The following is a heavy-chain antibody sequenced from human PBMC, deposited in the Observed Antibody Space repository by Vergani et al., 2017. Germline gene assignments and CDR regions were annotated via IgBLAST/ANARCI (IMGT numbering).Heavy chain of an antibody. CDR1: GGPISSYY. J-gene: IGHJ3*02. D-gene: IGHD1-7*01. CDR3: ARAVYNWNYDAFDI. CDR2: IYTSGST. Sequence: QVQLQESGPGLVKPSETLSLTCTVSGGPISSYYWSWIRQPAGQGLEWIGRIYTSGSTNYKPSLKSRVTMTVDTSKNQFSLKLSSVTAADTAVYYCARAVYNWNYDAFDIWGQGTMVTVSS. V-gene: IGHV4-4*07.